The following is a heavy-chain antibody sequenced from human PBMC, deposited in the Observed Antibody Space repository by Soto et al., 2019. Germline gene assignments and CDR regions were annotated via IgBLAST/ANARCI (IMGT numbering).Heavy chain of an antibody. CDR2: ISYDGSNK. CDR1: GFTFSSYG. V-gene: IGHV3-30*03. D-gene: IGHD6-6*01. J-gene: IGHJ6*02. Sequence: PGGALRLSCAASGFTFSSYGIHWVRPAPGKGLEGVAVISYDGSNKYYSDSVKGRVTISRDNSKNTVYMELSSLRSEDTAVYYCATFDKGSSLPPYYYYGMDVWGQGTTVTVSS. CDR3: ATFDKGSSLPPYYYYGMDV.